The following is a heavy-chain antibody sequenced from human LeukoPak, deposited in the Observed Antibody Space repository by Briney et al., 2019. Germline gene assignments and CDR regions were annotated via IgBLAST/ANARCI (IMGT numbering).Heavy chain of an antibody. CDR2: IIPILGIA. D-gene: IGHD6-13*01. Sequence: SVKVSCKASGGTFSSYAISWVRQAPGQGLEWMGRIIPILGIANYAQKFQGRVTITADKSTSTAYMELSSLRSEDTAVYYCASAAADNWFDPWGQGTLVTVSS. CDR3: ASAAADNWFDP. J-gene: IGHJ5*02. CDR1: GGTFSSYA. V-gene: IGHV1-69*04.